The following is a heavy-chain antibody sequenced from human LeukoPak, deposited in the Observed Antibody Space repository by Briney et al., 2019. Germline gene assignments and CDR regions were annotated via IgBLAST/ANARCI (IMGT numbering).Heavy chain of an antibody. CDR2: ISSSSSTI. Sequence: GGSLRLSCAASGFTFGSYSMNWVRQAPGKGLEWVSYISSSSSTIYYADSVKGRFTISRDNAKNSLYLQMNSLRDEDTAVYYCAREKTYYYDSSGYPRHFDYWGQGTLVTVSS. J-gene: IGHJ4*02. D-gene: IGHD3-22*01. CDR3: AREKTYYYDSSGYPRHFDY. V-gene: IGHV3-48*02. CDR1: GFTFGSYS.